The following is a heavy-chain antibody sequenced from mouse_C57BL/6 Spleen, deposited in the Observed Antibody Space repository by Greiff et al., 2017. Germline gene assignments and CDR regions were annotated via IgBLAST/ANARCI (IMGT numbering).Heavy chain of an antibody. V-gene: IGHV5-9*01. CDR2: ISGGGGNT. CDR3: ARHGASYFDY. J-gene: IGHJ2*01. Sequence: EVKLMESGGGLVKPGGSLKLSCAASGFTFSSYTMSWVRQTPEKRLEWVATISGGGGNTYYPDSVKGRSTISRDNAKNTLYLQRSGLTSEYTAWDYCARHGASYFDYWGQGTTLTVSS. CDR1: GFTFSSYT.